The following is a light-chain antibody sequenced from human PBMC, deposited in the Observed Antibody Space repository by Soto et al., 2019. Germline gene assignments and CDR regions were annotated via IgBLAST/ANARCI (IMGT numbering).Light chain of an antibody. CDR3: NSYTNSSAVV. CDR1: RDDIGAYDY. J-gene: IGLJ2*01. CDR2: EVT. V-gene: IGLV2-14*01. Sequence: QSALTQPASVSGSPGQSITISCAGTRDDIGAYDYVSWYQQHPGNAPKILVYEVTNRPSGVSDRFSGSKSSNTASPTISGLQAEDKADYYCNSYTNSSAVVFGGGTKVTVL.